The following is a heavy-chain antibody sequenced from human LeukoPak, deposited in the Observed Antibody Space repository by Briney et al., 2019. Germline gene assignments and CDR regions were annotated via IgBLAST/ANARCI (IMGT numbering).Heavy chain of an antibody. CDR1: GFTVSSNY. CDR3: ARVTGGDYVLDYFDY. V-gene: IGHV3-66*01. J-gene: IGHJ4*02. D-gene: IGHD4-17*01. CDR2: IYSGGST. Sequence: PGGSLRLSCAASGFTVSSNYMSWVRQAPGKGLEWVSVIYSGGSTYYADSVKGRFTISRDNSKNTLYLQMNSLRAEDTAVYYCARVTGGDYVLDYFDYWGQGTLVTVSS.